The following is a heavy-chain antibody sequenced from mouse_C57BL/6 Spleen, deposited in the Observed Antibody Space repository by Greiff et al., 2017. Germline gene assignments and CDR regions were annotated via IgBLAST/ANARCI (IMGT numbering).Heavy chain of an antibody. D-gene: IGHD2-4*01. Sequence: VQLQQSGPELVKPGASVKISCKASGYTFTDYYMNWVKQSHGKSLEWIGDINPNNGGTSYNQKFKGKATLTVDKSSSTAYMELRSLTSEDSAVYYGARRGFYDYDAAWFAYWGQGTLVTVSA. CDR2: INPNNGGT. CDR1: GYTFTDYY. V-gene: IGHV1-26*01. CDR3: ARRGFYDYDAAWFAY. J-gene: IGHJ3*01.